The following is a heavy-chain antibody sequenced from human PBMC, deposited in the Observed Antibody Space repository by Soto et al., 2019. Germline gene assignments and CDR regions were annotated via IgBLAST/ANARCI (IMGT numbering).Heavy chain of an antibody. J-gene: IGHJ5*02. Sequence: QVQLQESGPGLVKPSGTLSLTCAVSGGSVHNDKWWSLVRQPPGKGLEWIGEIHSSGITNYNLSLKSRASIFVDKFKNQFSVKLTSVTAADTAVYFCAGQWSAGYGAFDPWGQGTLVTVSS. CDR3: AGQWSAGYGAFDP. CDR1: GGSVHNDKW. CDR2: IHSSGIT. V-gene: IGHV4-4*02. D-gene: IGHD3-9*01.